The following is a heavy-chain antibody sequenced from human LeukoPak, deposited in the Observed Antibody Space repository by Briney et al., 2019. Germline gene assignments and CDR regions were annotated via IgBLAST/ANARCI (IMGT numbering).Heavy chain of an antibody. CDR1: GYTFTGYY. J-gene: IGHJ4*02. V-gene: IGHV1-2*02. CDR3: ARDRSYCSGGSCFPPSFDY. CDR2: INPNSGGT. D-gene: IGHD2-15*01. Sequence: ASVKVSCKASGYTFTGYYMHWVRQAPGQGLEWMGWINPNSGGTNYAQKFQGRVTMTRDTSISTAYMELSRLRSDDTAVYYCARDRSYCSGGSCFPPSFDYWGQGTLVTVSS.